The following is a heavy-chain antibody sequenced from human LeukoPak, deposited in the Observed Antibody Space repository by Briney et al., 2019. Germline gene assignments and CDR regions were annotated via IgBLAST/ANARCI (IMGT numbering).Heavy chain of an antibody. CDR1: GFTFSRYW. CDR3: SRGDCTSTTCHNWSDP. J-gene: IGHJ5*02. D-gene: IGHD2-2*01. Sequence: PGGSLRLSCAASGFTFSRYWMHWVRQAPGTGLVWVSRIDSDGSITDYADSVKGRFTISRDNAKNTLYLQMNSLRADDTAVYYCSRGDCTSTTCHNWSDPWGQGTLVTVSS. CDR2: IDSDGSIT. V-gene: IGHV3-74*01.